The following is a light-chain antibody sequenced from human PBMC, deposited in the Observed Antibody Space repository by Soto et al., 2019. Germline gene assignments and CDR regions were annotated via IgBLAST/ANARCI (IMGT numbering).Light chain of an antibody. Sequence: EIVMTQSPATLSVSPGERATLSCRASQSVSSNLAWYQQKPGQAPRLLIYGASTRATGIPARFSGSGSGTDVTPPISSLQSEDFAVYYCQQYNTWPPTWTFGHGTKVEIK. V-gene: IGKV3-15*01. CDR3: QQYNTWPPTWT. J-gene: IGKJ1*01. CDR2: GAS. CDR1: QSVSSN.